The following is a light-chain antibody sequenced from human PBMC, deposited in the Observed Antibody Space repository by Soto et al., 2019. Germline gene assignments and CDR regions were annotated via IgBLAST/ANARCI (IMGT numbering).Light chain of an antibody. CDR1: QTISSW. CDR2: GAS. Sequence: DIHMTQSPSTLSGSVVDIVTITVLASQTISSWLAWYQQKPGKAPKLLIYGASNLESGVPSRFSGSGSGTEFTLTITTLQPDDFATYFCQHYRRNTWSFGPGTKVDI. CDR3: QHYRRNTWS. J-gene: IGKJ1*01. V-gene: IGKV1-5*01.